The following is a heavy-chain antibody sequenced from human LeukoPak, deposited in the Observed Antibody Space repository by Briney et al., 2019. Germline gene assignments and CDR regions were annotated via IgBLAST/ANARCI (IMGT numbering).Heavy chain of an antibody. V-gene: IGHV7-4-1*02. Sequence: ASVKVSCKASGYTFSIYAMNWVRQAPGRGLEWMGWINTNTGNPTYAQGFTGRFVFSLDTSVSTAYLQISSLKAEDTAVYYCAREGGYSYGDYYYGMDVWGQGTTVTVSS. CDR1: GYTFSIYA. CDR3: AREGGYSYGDYYYGMDV. D-gene: IGHD5-18*01. J-gene: IGHJ6*02. CDR2: INTNTGNP.